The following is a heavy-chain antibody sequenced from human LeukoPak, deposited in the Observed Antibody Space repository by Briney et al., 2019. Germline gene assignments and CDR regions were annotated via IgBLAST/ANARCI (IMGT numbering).Heavy chain of an antibody. D-gene: IGHD6-13*01. V-gene: IGHV1-8*03. Sequence: ASVKVSCKASGYTFTSYDINWVRQATGQGLEWMGWMNPNSGNTGYAQKFQGRVTITRNTSISTAYMELSSLRSEDTAVYYCARGQRDRYNSSWARYYYYYYMDVWGKGTTVTASS. CDR3: ARGQRDRYNSSWARYYYYYYMDV. J-gene: IGHJ6*03. CDR2: MNPNSGNT. CDR1: GYTFTSYD.